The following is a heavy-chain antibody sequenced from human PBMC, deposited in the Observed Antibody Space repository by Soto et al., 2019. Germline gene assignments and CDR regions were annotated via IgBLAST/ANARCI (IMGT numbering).Heavy chain of an antibody. J-gene: IGHJ4*02. CDR3: AKDSGGGSYYGLYFDY. Sequence: GGSLRLSCAASGFTFSSYGMHWVRQAPGKGLEWVAVISYDGSNKYYADSVKGRFTISRDNSKNTLYLQMNSLRAEDTAVYYCAKDSGGGSYYGLYFDYWGQGTLVTVSS. V-gene: IGHV3-30*18. CDR2: ISYDGSNK. D-gene: IGHD1-26*01. CDR1: GFTFSSYG.